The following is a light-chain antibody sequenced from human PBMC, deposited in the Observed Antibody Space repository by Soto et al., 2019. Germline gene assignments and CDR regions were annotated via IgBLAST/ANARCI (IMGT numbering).Light chain of an antibody. CDR1: SSDVGGYNY. Sequence: QSVLTQPASVSGSPGQSITISCTGTSSDVGGYNYVSWYQQHPGKAPKLMIYDVSNRPSGVSNCFSGSKSGNTASLTISGLQAEDEADYYCSSYTSSSTLLYVFGTGTKGTVL. CDR3: SSYTSSSTLLYV. V-gene: IGLV2-14*01. J-gene: IGLJ1*01. CDR2: DVS.